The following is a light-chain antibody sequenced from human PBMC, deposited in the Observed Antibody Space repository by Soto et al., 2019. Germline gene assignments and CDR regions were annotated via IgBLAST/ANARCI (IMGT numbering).Light chain of an antibody. CDR1: QSVSSYS. J-gene: IGKJ1*01. Sequence: TQSPGTLSLSPGERATLSCRASQSVSSYSLAWYQQKPGQAPRLLIYGASRRATGVPDRFSGSESETDFTLTISGLEHEDFAVYYCQQYDSSPRTVGQGTKG. V-gene: IGKV3-20*01. CDR3: QQYDSSPRT. CDR2: GAS.